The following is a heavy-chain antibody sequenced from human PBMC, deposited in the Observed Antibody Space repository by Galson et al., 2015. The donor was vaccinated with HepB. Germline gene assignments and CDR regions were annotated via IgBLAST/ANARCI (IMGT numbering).Heavy chain of an antibody. CDR1: GFTFSSYA. CDR3: AKEPVHGDYDSWSGYYFDS. D-gene: IGHD3-3*01. V-gene: IGHV3-23*01. J-gene: IGHJ4*02. Sequence: SLRLSCAASGFTFSSYAMNWVRQAPGKGLEWVSGISGGGGRTYDADSVKGRFTISRDNSKNTLFVQMNSLRVEDTAVYYCAKEPVHGDYDSWSGYYFDSWGQGTLVIVSS. CDR2: ISGGGGRT.